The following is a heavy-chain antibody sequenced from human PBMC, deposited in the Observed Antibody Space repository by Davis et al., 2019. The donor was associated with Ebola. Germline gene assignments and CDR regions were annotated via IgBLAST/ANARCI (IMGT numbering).Heavy chain of an antibody. CDR3: ARHETHLTGYYPWGHYFDY. Sequence: GESLKISCKGSGFLFTSYWISWVRQMPGKGLEWIGRIDPSNSYTYYNSSFQGHATISSDKSISTAYLQWSSLKASDTAMYYCARHETHLTGYYPWGHYFDYWGQGTLVTVSS. CDR1: GFLFTSYW. J-gene: IGHJ4*02. CDR2: IDPSNSYT. D-gene: IGHD3-9*01. V-gene: IGHV5-10-1*01.